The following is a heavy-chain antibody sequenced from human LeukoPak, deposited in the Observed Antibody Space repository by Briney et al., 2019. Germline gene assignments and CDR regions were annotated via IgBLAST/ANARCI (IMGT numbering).Heavy chain of an antibody. CDR2: IIPIFGIA. V-gene: IGHV1-69*04. CDR3: ARSSKVLLWFGENYYYGMDV. Sequence: SVKVSCKASGGTFSSYAISWVRQAPGQGLEWMGRIIPIFGIANYTQKFQGRVTITADKSTSTAYMELSSLRSEDTAVYYCARSSKVLLWFGENYYYGMDVWGQGTTVTVSS. D-gene: IGHD3-10*01. CDR1: GGTFSSYA. J-gene: IGHJ6*02.